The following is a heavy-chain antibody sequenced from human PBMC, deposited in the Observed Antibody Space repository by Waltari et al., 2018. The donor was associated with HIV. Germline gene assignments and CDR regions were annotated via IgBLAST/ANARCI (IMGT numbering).Heavy chain of an antibody. J-gene: IGHJ6*02. D-gene: IGHD2-15*01. CDR1: GFNFSTSG. V-gene: IGHV3-30*18. CDR3: AKDLVTRGFFYFYGMHV. Sequence: QVQLEESGGRVVQPGRSLRLTCVASGFNFSTSGMHSVRQAPGKELEWVAVISYNGLNKYYVDSVKGRFTISRDNSNSTLFLQMSSLRPDDTAVYYCAKDLVTRGFFYFYGMHVWGQGTTVTVSS. CDR2: ISYNGLNK.